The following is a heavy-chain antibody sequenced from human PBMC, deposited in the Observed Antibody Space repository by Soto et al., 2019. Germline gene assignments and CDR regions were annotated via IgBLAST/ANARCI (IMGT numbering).Heavy chain of an antibody. Sequence: SETLSLTCTVSGGSISSSSWSWIRQPPGRGLEWIGYIYNNGRTDYNPSLKSRVTISVDTSKNHFSLKLSSVTPADTAVYYCARARFCTRTSCYHYFDFWGQGTLVTVSS. J-gene: IGHJ4*02. CDR1: GGSISSSS. V-gene: IGHV4-59*01. CDR2: IYNNGRT. D-gene: IGHD2-2*01. CDR3: ARARFCTRTSCYHYFDF.